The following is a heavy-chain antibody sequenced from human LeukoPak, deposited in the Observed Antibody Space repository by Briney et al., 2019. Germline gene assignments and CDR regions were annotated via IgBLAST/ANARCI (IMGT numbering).Heavy chain of an antibody. V-gene: IGHV4-34*01. CDR3: AREYSSSSFDS. J-gene: IGHJ4*02. D-gene: IGHD6-6*01. Sequence: SETLSLTCAVYGGSFSGYYWSWIRQPPGKGLEWIGEINHSGSTNYNPSLKSRVTISVDTSKNQLSLKLNSVTAADTAVYYCAREYSSSSFDSWGQGTLVTVSS. CDR2: INHSGST. CDR1: GGSFSGYY.